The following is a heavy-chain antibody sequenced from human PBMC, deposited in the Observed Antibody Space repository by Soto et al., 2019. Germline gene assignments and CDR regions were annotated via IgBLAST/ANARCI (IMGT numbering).Heavy chain of an antibody. V-gene: IGHV4-59*01. CDR3: ARVPFTHYYDSSGYFDQGLYYFDY. CDR2: IYYSGST. Sequence: QVQLQESGPGLVKPSETLSLTCTVSGGSISSYYWSWIRQPPGKGLEWIGYIYYSGSTNYNPSLKSRVTISVDTSKNQFSLKLSSVTAADTAVYYCARVPFTHYYDSSGYFDQGLYYFDYWGQGTLVTVSS. CDR1: GGSISSYY. D-gene: IGHD3-22*01. J-gene: IGHJ4*02.